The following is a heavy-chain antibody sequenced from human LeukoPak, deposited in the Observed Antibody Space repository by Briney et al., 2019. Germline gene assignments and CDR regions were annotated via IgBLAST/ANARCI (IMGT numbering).Heavy chain of an antibody. D-gene: IGHD6-19*01. CDR1: GDSISSGSYY. CDR2: IYYSGST. V-gene: IGHV4-39*01. CDR3: ARNSSGWSFDY. J-gene: IGHJ4*01. Sequence: SETLSLTCTVSGDSISSGSYYWGWIRQSPGKDLEWIGSIYYSGSTHYNPSLKSRVTISVDTSKKQFSLKLSSVTAADTAVCYCARNSSGWSFDYWGQGTLVTVSS.